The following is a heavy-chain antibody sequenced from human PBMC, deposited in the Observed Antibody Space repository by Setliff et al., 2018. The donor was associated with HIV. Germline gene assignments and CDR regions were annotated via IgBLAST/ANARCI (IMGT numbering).Heavy chain of an antibody. CDR1: DYSINRGYY. Sequence: PSETLSLTCAVSDYSINRGYYWGWIRQPPGKGREWIGSVYHSGTTFYNPSLKSRVTISVDTSKNQFSLLLSSVTAADTAMYFCARRPGGITRARLDNWGQGTLVTVSS. D-gene: IGHD3-16*01. V-gene: IGHV4-38-2*01. J-gene: IGHJ4*02. CDR2: VYHSGTT. CDR3: ARRPGGITRARLDN.